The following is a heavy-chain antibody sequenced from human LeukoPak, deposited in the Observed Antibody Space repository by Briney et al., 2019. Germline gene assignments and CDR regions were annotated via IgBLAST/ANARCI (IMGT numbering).Heavy chain of an antibody. CDR3: AGRPLDSSGTQTPKFDY. CDR2: INPNSGGT. Sequence: ASVKVSCKASGYTFTGYYMHWVRQAPGQGLEWMGWINPNSGGTNYAQKFQGRVTMTRDTSISTAYMELSRLRSDDTAVYYCAGRPLDSSGTQTPKFDYWGQGTLVTVSS. CDR1: GYTFTGYY. J-gene: IGHJ4*02. D-gene: IGHD3-22*01. V-gene: IGHV1-2*02.